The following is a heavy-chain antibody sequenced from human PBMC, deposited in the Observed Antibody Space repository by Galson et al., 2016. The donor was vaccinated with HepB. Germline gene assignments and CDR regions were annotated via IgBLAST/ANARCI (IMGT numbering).Heavy chain of an antibody. CDR2: INEDGSVK. V-gene: IGHV3-7*03. Sequence: SLRLSCAASGFTFSSFGMHWVRQAPGKGLEWVANINEDGSVKYYVDSLEGRFTISRDNAKNTVYLQLTSLRAEDTAVYYCAKDKRGHSSAWYWYFDYWGPGTVVSVSS. D-gene: IGHD6-13*01. J-gene: IGHJ4*02. CDR3: AKDKRGHSSAWYWYFDY. CDR1: GFTFSSFG.